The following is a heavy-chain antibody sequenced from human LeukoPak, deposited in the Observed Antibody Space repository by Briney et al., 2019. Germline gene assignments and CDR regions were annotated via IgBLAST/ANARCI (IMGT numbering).Heavy chain of an antibody. CDR1: GFTFSSYE. Sequence: GGSLRLSCVASGFTFSSYEMNWVRQAPGKGLEWISYMSGSGSTIHYADSVKGRFTISRDNAKDSLYLQMNSLRAEDTAVYYCARELVTSSYWGQGTLVTVSS. CDR2: MSGSGSTI. J-gene: IGHJ4*02. CDR3: ARELVTSSY. V-gene: IGHV3-48*03. D-gene: IGHD4-23*01.